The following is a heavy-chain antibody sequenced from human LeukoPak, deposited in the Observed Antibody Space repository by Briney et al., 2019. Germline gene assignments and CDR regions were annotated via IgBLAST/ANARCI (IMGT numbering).Heavy chain of an antibody. CDR2: FIPIFGSP. CDR3: AGFFYDSSGAAFDI. V-gene: IGHV1-69*05. J-gene: IGHJ3*02. D-gene: IGHD3-22*01. Sequence: SVKVSCKASVPTFTSYAINWVRLAPGQGLEWMGGFIPIFGSPTYAQEFQGRVTFTTDESTYTAYMELSNLRSDDTAVFYCAGFFYDSSGAAFDIWGQGTMVTVSS. CDR1: VPTFTSYA.